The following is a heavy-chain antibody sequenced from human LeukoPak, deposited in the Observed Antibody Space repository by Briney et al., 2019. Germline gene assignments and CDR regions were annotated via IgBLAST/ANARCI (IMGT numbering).Heavy chain of an antibody. CDR2: INPNSGGT. Sequence: ASVKVSCKASGYTFTGNFMHWVRQAPGQGLEWMGWINPNSGGTNYAQKFQGRVTMTRDTSISTAYMELSRLKSDDTAVYYCATEMATSFDYWGQGTLVTVSS. CDR3: ATEMATSFDY. V-gene: IGHV1-2*02. D-gene: IGHD5-24*01. CDR1: GYTFTGNF. J-gene: IGHJ4*02.